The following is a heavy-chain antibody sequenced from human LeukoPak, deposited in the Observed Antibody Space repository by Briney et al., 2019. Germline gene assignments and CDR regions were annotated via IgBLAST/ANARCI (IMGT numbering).Heavy chain of an antibody. Sequence: GGSLRLSCAASGFTFSSYAMSWVRQAPGKGLEWVSAISGSGGSTYYADSVKGRFTTSRDNSKNTLYLQMNSLRAEDTAVYYCAKVGLVVVTAHSDYWGQGTLVTVSS. CDR1: GFTFSSYA. CDR3: AKVGLVVVTAHSDY. CDR2: ISGSGGST. V-gene: IGHV3-23*01. J-gene: IGHJ4*02. D-gene: IGHD2-21*02.